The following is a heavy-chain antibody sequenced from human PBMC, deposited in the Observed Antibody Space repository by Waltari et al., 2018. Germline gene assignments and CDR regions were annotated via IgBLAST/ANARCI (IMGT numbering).Heavy chain of an antibody. J-gene: IGHJ6*02. CDR1: GFTFDDFA. Sequence: EVQLEESGGGVVQPGGSLRLSCAASGFTFDDFAMHWVRQAPGKGLEWVSLITWDCRSTYYTDSVKGRFAISRDNGKDFLYLQMNSLRPEDTALYYCVKEAAGYDSLIANGLDVWAKGPRSPSP. V-gene: IGHV3-43D*04. CDR3: VKEAAGYDSLIANGLDV. CDR2: ITWDCRST. D-gene: IGHD3-9*01.